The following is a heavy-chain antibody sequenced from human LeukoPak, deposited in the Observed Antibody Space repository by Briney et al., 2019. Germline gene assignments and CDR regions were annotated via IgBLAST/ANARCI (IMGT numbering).Heavy chain of an antibody. J-gene: IGHJ4*02. CDR1: GFTFSNAW. D-gene: IGHD3-22*01. Sequence: PGGSLRLSCAASGFTFSNAWMSWVRQAPGKGLEWVGRIKSKTDGGTTDYAAPVKGRFTISRDDSKNTLYLQMNSLKTEDTAVYYCTTGDYDSSGQIDYWGQGTLVTVSS. CDR3: TTGDYDSSGQIDY. CDR2: IKSKTDGGTT. V-gene: IGHV3-15*01.